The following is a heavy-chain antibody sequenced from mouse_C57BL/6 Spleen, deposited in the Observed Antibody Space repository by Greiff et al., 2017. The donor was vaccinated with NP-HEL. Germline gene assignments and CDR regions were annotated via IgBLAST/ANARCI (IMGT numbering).Heavy chain of an antibody. CDR2: IRNKANGYTT. D-gene: IGHD1-1*01. V-gene: IGHV7-3*01. Sequence: DVKLVESGGGLVQPGGSLRLSCAASGFTFTDYYMSWVRQPPGKALEWLGFIRNKANGYTTEYSASVKGRFTISRDNSQSILYLQMNALRAEDSATYYCARAGSSPWDYWGQGTSVTVSS. CDR1: GFTFTDYY. CDR3: ARAGSSPWDY. J-gene: IGHJ4*01.